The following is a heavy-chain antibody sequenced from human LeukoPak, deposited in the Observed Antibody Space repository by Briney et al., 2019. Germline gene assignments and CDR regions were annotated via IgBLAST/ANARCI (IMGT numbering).Heavy chain of an antibody. V-gene: IGHV1-2*02. CDR2: INPNSGGT. J-gene: IGHJ4*02. D-gene: IGHD3-16*02. CDR1: GYTFTGYY. CDR3: ARGGYVWGSYRSGGLDY. Sequence: ASVKVSCRASGYTFTGYYMHWVRQAPGQGLEWMGWINPNSGGTNYAQKFQGRVTMTRDTSISTAYMELSRLRSDDTAVYYCARGGYVWGSYRSGGLDYWGQGTLVTVSS.